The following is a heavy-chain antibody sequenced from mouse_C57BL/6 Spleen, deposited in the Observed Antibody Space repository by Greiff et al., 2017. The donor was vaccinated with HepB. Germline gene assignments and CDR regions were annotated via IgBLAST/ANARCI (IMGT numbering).Heavy chain of an antibody. CDR2: IHPNSCST. Sequence: QVQLQQPGAELVKPGASVKLSCKASGYTFTSYWMHWVKQRPGQGLEWIGMIHPNSCSTNYNEKFKSKATLTVDKSSSTAYMQLISLTSEDSAVYYCASITTVVATDFDYWGQGTTLTVSS. D-gene: IGHD1-1*01. CDR1: GYTFTSYW. CDR3: ASITTVVATDFDY. V-gene: IGHV1-64*01. J-gene: IGHJ2*01.